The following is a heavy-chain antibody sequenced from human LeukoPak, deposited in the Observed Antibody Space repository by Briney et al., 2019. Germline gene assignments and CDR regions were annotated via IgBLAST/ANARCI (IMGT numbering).Heavy chain of an antibody. CDR1: GFTFSSYS. D-gene: IGHD6-19*01. Sequence: GGSLRLSCAASGFTFSSYSMNWVRQAPGKGLEWVSYISSSSSTIYYADSVKGRFTISRDNAKNSLYLQMNSLRAEDTAVYYCATSSRYSSGWYPYYYYGMDVWGQGTTVTVSS. CDR2: ISSSSSTI. V-gene: IGHV3-48*04. J-gene: IGHJ6*02. CDR3: ATSSRYSSGWYPYYYYGMDV.